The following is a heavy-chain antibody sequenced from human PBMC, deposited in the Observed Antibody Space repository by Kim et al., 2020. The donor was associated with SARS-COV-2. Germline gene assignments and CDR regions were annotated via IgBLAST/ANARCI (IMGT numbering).Heavy chain of an antibody. J-gene: IGHJ4*02. D-gene: IGHD6-19*01. V-gene: IGHV3-43*02. CDR2: ISGDGDST. CDR3: AKGGSSGWYDFDY. CDR1: GFTFDDNA. Sequence: GGSLRLSCAASGFTFDDNAMHWVRQTPGKGLEWVSLISGDGDSTYYADSVKGRFTISRDNSKNSLYLQMNSLRTEDTALYYCAKGGSSGWYDFDYWGQGTLVTVSS.